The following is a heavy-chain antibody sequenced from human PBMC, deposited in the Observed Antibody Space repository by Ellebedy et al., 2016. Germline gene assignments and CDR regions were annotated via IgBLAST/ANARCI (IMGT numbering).Heavy chain of an antibody. CDR3: ARMLPRDGSFFDY. D-gene: IGHD5-24*01. CDR1: GESFSPYG. V-gene: IGHV4-31*11. Sequence: LRLXCAVSGESFSPYGWAWIRQHPGKGLEWIGFFSYSGNTYYNPSLKSRVTISVATSKNQFSLKLTSVTAADSAMYYCARMLPRDGSFFDYWGQGTLVTVSS. CDR2: FSYSGNT. J-gene: IGHJ4*02.